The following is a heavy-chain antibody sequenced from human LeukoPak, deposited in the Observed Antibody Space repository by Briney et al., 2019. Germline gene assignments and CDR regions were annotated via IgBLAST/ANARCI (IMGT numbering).Heavy chain of an antibody. CDR2: ISGSGGSA. V-gene: IGHV3-23*01. CDR1: GFSFSSYA. D-gene: IGHD6-13*01. Sequence: GSLRLSCAASGFSFSSYAMSWVRQAPGKGLEWVSAISGSGGSAYYADSVKGRFTISRDNSKNTLYLQMNSLRAEDTAVYYCAKDHVAAAGTPDYWGQGTLVTVSS. CDR3: AKDHVAAAGTPDY. J-gene: IGHJ4*02.